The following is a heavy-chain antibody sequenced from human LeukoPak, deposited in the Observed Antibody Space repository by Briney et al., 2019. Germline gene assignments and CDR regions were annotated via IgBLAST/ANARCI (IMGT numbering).Heavy chain of an antibody. CDR3: AKDVGKWESLHFFDY. Sequence: GGSLRLSCAASGFTFSNYAMSWVRQAPGKGLEGISGISGSGASTYYADSVKGRFTISRDDSRNTLYLQMNSLRGDDTAVYYCAKDVGKWESLHFFDYWGQGTLVTVSS. D-gene: IGHD1-26*01. J-gene: IGHJ4*02. V-gene: IGHV3-23*01. CDR1: GFTFSNYA. CDR2: ISGSGAST.